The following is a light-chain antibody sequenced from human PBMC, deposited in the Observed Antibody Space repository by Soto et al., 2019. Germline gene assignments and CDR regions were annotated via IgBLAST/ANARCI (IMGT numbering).Light chain of an antibody. CDR3: QQYNSYSRT. J-gene: IGKJ1*01. CDR1: QSISSW. CDR2: DAS. V-gene: IGKV1-5*01. Sequence: DIQMTQSPSTLSASVGDRVTITCRASQSISSWLAWYQQKPGKAPKLLIYDASRLESGVPSRFSGNGAGTEFTLTISSLQPDDFATYYCQQYNSYSRTFGQGTKVEIK.